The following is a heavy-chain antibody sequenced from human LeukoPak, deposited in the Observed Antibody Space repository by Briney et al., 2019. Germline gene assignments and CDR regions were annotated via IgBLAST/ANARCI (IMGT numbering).Heavy chain of an antibody. CDR2: ISSSSSTI. J-gene: IGHJ4*02. D-gene: IGHD3-16*01. CDR3: ARGTSRLPTLGYYFDF. Sequence: QPGGSLRLSCAASGFTFSSYSMNCVRQAPGKGLEWVSYISSSSSTIYYADSVKGGFTISRDNAKNSLYLQMNSLRAEDTAVYYCARGTSRLPTLGYYFDFWGQGTLVTVSS. V-gene: IGHV3-48*01. CDR1: GFTFSSYS.